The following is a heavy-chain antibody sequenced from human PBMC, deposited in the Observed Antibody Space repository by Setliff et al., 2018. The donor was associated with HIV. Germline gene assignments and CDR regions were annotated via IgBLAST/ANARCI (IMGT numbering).Heavy chain of an antibody. CDR1: GGSIRGHY. CDR3: ARGHTWNYYGGDYFDY. CDR2: IYYSGST. Sequence: SETLSLTCTVSGGSIRGHYWSWIRQPPGKGLEWIGTIYYSGSTYYKPSLKSRGTISVDTSKNQFYLKLNSVTAADSAVYYCARGHTWNYYGGDYFDYWGQGSLVTVSS. V-gene: IGHV4-59*11. J-gene: IGHJ4*02. D-gene: IGHD1-7*01.